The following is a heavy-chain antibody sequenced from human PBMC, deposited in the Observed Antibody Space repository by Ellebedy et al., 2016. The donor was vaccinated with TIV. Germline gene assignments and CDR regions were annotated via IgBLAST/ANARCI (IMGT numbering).Heavy chain of an antibody. J-gene: IGHJ3*02. D-gene: IGHD3-22*01. Sequence: PGGSLRLSCAASGFTFSTYCMHWVRQAPGKGLEWVSSMSSSTRYMSYADSVKGRFTISRDNAKKSLFLQMNSLRAEDTAVYYCARDSDDSSGHYDGDAFDIWGRGTMVTVSS. CDR3: ARDSDDSSGHYDGDAFDI. V-gene: IGHV3-21*01. CDR1: GFTFSTYC. CDR2: MSSSTRYM.